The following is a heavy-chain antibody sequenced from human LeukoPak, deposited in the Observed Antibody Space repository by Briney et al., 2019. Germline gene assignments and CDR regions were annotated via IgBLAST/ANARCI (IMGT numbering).Heavy chain of an antibody. V-gene: IGHV1-2*02. CDR3: ASARDSGSCPSPFDY. Sequence: ASVKVSCKASGYTFTAYYMHWVRQAPGQGLEWMGWINPNSGGTNYPQKFQGRVTMTRDTSISTAYMDLSRLRSADTAVYYCASARDSGSCPSPFDYWGQGTLVTVSS. D-gene: IGHD1-26*01. CDR2: INPNSGGT. J-gene: IGHJ4*02. CDR1: GYTFTAYY.